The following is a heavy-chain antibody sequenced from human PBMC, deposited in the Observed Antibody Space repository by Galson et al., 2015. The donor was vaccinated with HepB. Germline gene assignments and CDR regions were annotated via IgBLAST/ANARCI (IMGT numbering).Heavy chain of an antibody. CDR2: IRPIFGSA. D-gene: IGHD3-22*01. Sequence: SVKVSCKASGGTFRRQSFGWVRQAPGQGLEWMGGIRPIFGSASYAQKFQGRVTIIADESTSTIFVEVGSLSADDTAIYYCARWSHPDHNDSGGYFDSWGQGTLVTVSS. J-gene: IGHJ4*02. V-gene: IGHV1-69*13. CDR3: ARWSHPDHNDSGGYFDS. CDR1: GGTFRRQS.